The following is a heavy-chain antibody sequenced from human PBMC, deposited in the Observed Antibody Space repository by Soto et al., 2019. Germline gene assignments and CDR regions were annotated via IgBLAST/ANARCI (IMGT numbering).Heavy chain of an antibody. V-gene: IGHV1-69*08. CDR3: AREWGPGYYGSGGPFDP. D-gene: IGHD3-10*01. Sequence: QVQLVQSGAEVKKPGSSVKVSCKASGGTFSSYTISWVRQAPGQGLEWMGRIIPILGIANYAQKFQGRVTITADKSTSTAYMELSSLRSEDTAVYYCAREWGPGYYGSGGPFDPWGQGTLVTVSS. J-gene: IGHJ5*02. CDR1: GGTFSSYT. CDR2: IIPILGIA.